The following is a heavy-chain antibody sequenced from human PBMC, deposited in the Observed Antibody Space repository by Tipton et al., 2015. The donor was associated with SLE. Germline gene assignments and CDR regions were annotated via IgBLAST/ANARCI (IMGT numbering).Heavy chain of an antibody. Sequence: SLRLSCAGSGFTFSNYWMSWVRQAPGKGLEWVADIKQDGSEKLYVDSVKDRFLISRDNALHLLYLQMNRLRVDDTARYFCVRRWDAFDVWGQGTTVTVSS. CDR1: GFTFSNYW. V-gene: IGHV3-7*01. J-gene: IGHJ3*01. CDR3: VRRWDAFDV. CDR2: IKQDGSEK.